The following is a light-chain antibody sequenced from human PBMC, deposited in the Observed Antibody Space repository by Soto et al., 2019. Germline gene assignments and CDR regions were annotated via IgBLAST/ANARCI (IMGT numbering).Light chain of an antibody. CDR2: AAS. Sequence: DIQMTQSPSTLSASVRDRVTITCRASQSISSWLAWYQQKPGKAPKLLIYAASSLEIGVPSRFSGSESGTEFTLSINSLQPNDFATYFCPQYKSYPWTFGQGTKVEI. V-gene: IGKV1-5*03. CDR1: QSISSW. CDR3: PQYKSYPWT. J-gene: IGKJ1*01.